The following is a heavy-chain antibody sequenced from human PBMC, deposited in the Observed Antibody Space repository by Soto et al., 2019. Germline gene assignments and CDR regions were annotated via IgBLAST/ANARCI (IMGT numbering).Heavy chain of an antibody. CDR3: ARGGDYGDYYDAFDI. J-gene: IGHJ3*02. D-gene: IGHD4-17*01. CDR1: GYTFTSYA. CDR2: MNPSNGNT. Sequence: GASVKVSCKASGYTFTSYAMHWVRQAPGQRLEWMGWMNPSNGNTKYSQKFQGRVTITRDTSISTAYMELSSLRSEDTAVYYCARGGDYGDYYDAFDIWGQGTMVTVS. V-gene: IGHV1-3*01.